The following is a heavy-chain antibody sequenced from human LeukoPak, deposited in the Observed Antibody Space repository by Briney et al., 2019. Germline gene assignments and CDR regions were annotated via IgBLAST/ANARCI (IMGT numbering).Heavy chain of an antibody. CDR2: ISYDGSNK. CDR3: AKDYRSQRHYYYGMDV. D-gene: IGHD6-25*01. J-gene: IGHJ6*02. CDR1: GFTFSSYG. V-gene: IGHV3-30*18. Sequence: GGSLRLSCAASGFTFSSYGMHWVRQAPGKGLEWVAVISYDGSNKYYADSVKGRFTISRDNSKNTLYLQMNSLRAEDTAVYYCAKDYRSQRHYYYGMDVWGQGTTVTVSS.